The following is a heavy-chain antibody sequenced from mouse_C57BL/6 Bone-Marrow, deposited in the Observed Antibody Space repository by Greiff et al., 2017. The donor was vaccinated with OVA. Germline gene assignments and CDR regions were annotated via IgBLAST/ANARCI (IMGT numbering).Heavy chain of an antibody. CDR2: ISSGGSYT. D-gene: IGHD1-1*01. CDR1: GFTFSSYG. J-gene: IGHJ2*01. Sequence: DVHLVESGGDLVKPGGSLKLSCAASGFTFSSYGMSWVRQTPDKRLEWVATISSGGSYTYYPDSVKGRFTISRDNAKNTLYLQMSSLKSEDTAMYYCARRSTTVVAPFDYWGQGTTLTVSS. V-gene: IGHV5-6*01. CDR3: ARRSTTVVAPFDY.